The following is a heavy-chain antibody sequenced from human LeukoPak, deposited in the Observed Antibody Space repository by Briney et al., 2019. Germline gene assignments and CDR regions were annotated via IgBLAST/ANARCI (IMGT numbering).Heavy chain of an antibody. CDR3: ARGGSSGWYAGRFDP. CDR2: IYYIGST. J-gene: IGHJ5*02. D-gene: IGHD6-19*01. Sequence: PSETLSLTCTVSGGSISSYYWSWIRQPPGKGLEWIGYIYYIGSTNYNPSLKSRVTISVDTSKNQFSLKLSSVTAADTAVYYCARGGSSGWYAGRFDPWGQGTLVTVSS. V-gene: IGHV4-59*01. CDR1: GGSISSYY.